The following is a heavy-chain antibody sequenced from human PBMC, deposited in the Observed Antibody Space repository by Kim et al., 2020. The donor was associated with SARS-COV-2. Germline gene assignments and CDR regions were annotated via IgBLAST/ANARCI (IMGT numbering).Heavy chain of an antibody. CDR1: GFTFNSHA. Sequence: GGSLRLSCVASGFTFNSHAMNWVRQAPGKGLEWVSSINENDYNTHYADSVKGRFTISRDDSKNTLYLQMTSLRVEDTAVYYCAKQLVPAANNWGQGTLVTVSS. CDR3: AKQLVPAANN. CDR2: INENDYNT. D-gene: IGHD2-2*01. J-gene: IGHJ4*02. V-gene: IGHV3-23*01.